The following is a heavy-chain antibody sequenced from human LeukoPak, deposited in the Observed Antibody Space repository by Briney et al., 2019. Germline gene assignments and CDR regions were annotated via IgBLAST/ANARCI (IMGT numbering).Heavy chain of an antibody. J-gene: IGHJ4*02. CDR3: ARDFGARGWFDY. CDR1: GFTFSSYE. D-gene: IGHD6-19*01. V-gene: IGHV3-48*01. Sequence: PGGSLRLSCAASGFTFSSYEMNWVRQAPGKGLEWVSYINSVSSTIYYADSVKGRFTISRDNAKNSLYLQMNSLRAEDTAVYYCARDFGARGWFDYWGQGTLVTVSS. CDR2: INSVSSTI.